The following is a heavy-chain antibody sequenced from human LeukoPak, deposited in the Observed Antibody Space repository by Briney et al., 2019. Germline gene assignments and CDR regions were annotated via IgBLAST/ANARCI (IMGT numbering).Heavy chain of an antibody. D-gene: IGHD3-22*01. CDR1: GYSFTSYW. Sequence: GESLKISCKGSGYSFTSYWIGWVRQMPGKGLEWMAVIYPGDSDTKYSPSFQGHATISADSSSSTAYLQWSSLKASDTAMYYCARSSDSSGYYDYFDYWGQGTLVTVSS. J-gene: IGHJ4*02. CDR3: ARSSDSSGYYDYFDY. V-gene: IGHV5-51*01. CDR2: IYPGDSDT.